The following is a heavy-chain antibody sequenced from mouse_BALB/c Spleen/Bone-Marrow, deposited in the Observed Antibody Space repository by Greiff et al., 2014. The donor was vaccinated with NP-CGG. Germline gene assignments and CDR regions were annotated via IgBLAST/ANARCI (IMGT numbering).Heavy chain of an antibody. CDR1: GYTFTSSW. CDR3: ANYYGSSSY. Sequence: QVQLKESGSVLVRPGASVKLSCKASGYTFTSSWVHWAKERPGQGLEWIGEIHPNSGNTNYNEKFKGKATLTVDTSSSTAYVDLSSLTSEDSAVYYCANYYGSSSYWGQGTTLTVSS. V-gene: IGHV1S130*01. CDR2: IHPNSGNT. D-gene: IGHD1-1*01. J-gene: IGHJ2*01.